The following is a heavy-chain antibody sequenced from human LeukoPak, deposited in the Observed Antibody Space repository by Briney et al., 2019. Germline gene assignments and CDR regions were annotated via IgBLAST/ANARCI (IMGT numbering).Heavy chain of an antibody. Sequence: QPGGSLRLSCAASGFTFSSYGMHWVRQAPGKGLEWVAFIRYDGSNKYYADSVKGRFTISRDNSKNTLYLQMNSLRADDTAMYYCARALYSTSWSGRPYYFDYWGQGTLVTVSS. CDR3: ARALYSTSWSGRPYYFDY. D-gene: IGHD6-13*01. CDR2: IRYDGSNK. V-gene: IGHV3-30*02. J-gene: IGHJ4*02. CDR1: GFTFSSYG.